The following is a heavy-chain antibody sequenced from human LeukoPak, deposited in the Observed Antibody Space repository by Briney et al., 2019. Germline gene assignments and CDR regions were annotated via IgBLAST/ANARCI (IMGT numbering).Heavy chain of an antibody. D-gene: IGHD4-17*01. CDR3: AAQGGSGDLRY. CDR2: INRIIDGGTK. Sequence: PGVSLRRYSAASGFTFSNTWMKWVRQAPGKGLEWVGRINRIIDGGTKDFDAPVKGRFTVSSDDSINTLYLQMSSLKTADTAVYYCAAQGGSGDLRYWGQGTLVTVSS. J-gene: IGHJ4*02. CDR1: GFTFSNTW. V-gene: IGHV3-15*01.